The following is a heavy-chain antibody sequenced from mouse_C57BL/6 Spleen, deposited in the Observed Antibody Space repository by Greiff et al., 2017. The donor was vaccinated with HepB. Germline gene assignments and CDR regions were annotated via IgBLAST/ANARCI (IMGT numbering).Heavy chain of an antibody. V-gene: IGHV2-2*01. CDR3: ARGGSAVVASFDY. Sequence: VQLQQSGPGLLQPSQRLSITCPVPGFSLTSSGVHWVRQSPGKGMEWLGVIWSGGSTDYNAAFISRLSISKDNSKSQVFFKMNSLKADDTAIYYCARGGSAVVASFDYWGQGTTLTVSS. D-gene: IGHD1-1*01. J-gene: IGHJ2*01. CDR1: GFSLTSSG. CDR2: IWSGGST.